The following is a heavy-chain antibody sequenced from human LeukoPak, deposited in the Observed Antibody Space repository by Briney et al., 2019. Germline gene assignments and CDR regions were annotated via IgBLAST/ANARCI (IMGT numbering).Heavy chain of an antibody. J-gene: IGHJ3*02. D-gene: IGHD3-10*01. CDR3: ARDFTMVRGVKRVISFDI. Sequence: PSETLSLTCSVSGGSISNLYLSWIRQPAGKGLEWIGRIYVSGRIDYNPSLRSRVTMSVDTSKNQFSLKLSSVTAADTAVYYCARDFTMVRGVKRVISFDIWGQGTMVTVSS. V-gene: IGHV4-4*07. CDR1: GGSISNLY. CDR2: IYVSGRI.